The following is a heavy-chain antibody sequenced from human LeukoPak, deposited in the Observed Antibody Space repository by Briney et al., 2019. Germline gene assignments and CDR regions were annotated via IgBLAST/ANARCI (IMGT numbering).Heavy chain of an antibody. V-gene: IGHV4-34*01. D-gene: IGHD6-19*01. CDR1: GGSFSGYY. CDR3: ARAPPHSSGWYGRGHWFDP. Sequence: PSETLSLTCAVYGGSFSGYYWSWIRQPPGKGLEWIGEINHSGSTNYNPSLKSRVTISVDTSKNQFSLKLSSVTAADTAVYYCARAPPHSSGWYGRGHWFDPWGQGTLSPSPQ. J-gene: IGHJ5*02. CDR2: INHSGST.